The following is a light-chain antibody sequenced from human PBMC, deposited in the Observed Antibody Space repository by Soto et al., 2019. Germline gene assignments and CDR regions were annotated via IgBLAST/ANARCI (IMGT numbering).Light chain of an antibody. V-gene: IGLV2-14*01. J-gene: IGLJ1*01. CDR3: NSYSSTSFDV. Sequence: QSALAQPASMSGSPGQSITISCTGSGSDIATFNYVSWYQQYPGKAPKLLIYQVTSRASGVSHRFSGSKSGNTAALTISGLQPEDEAEYYCNSYSSTSFDVFGTGTKLTVL. CDR1: GSDIATFNY. CDR2: QVT.